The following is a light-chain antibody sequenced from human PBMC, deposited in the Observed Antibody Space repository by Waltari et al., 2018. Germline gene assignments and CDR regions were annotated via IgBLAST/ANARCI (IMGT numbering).Light chain of an antibody. J-gene: IGKJ1*01. CDR2: GAS. V-gene: IGKV3-20*01. Sequence: EIVLTTPPGSLSSSPGERVTLSCRASQRVSRALAWYQQKPGQAPRLLIFGASDRVNGIPDRFSGSGSETDFSLTISRLEPEDFAVYYCQHYVRLPATFGRGTKVEIK. CDR1: QRVSRA. CDR3: QHYVRLPAT.